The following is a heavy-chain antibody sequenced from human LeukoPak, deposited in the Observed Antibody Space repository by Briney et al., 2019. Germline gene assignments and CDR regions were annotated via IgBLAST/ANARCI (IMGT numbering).Heavy chain of an antibody. J-gene: IGHJ3*02. Sequence: GGSLRLSCAASGFTFSSYSMNWVRQAPGKGLEWVSYISSSGSNIKYADSVKGRFTISRGNAKNSVYLQMNSLRAEDTAVYYCARDIKGQYQDAFDIWGQGTMVTVSS. CDR2: ISSSGSNI. D-gene: IGHD2-2*01. CDR1: GFTFSSYS. V-gene: IGHV3-48*04. CDR3: ARDIKGQYQDAFDI.